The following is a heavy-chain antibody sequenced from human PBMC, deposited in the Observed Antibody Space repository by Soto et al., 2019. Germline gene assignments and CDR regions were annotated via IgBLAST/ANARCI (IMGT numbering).Heavy chain of an antibody. V-gene: IGHV3-30*03. CDR2: ISYDGGLQ. J-gene: IGHJ5*02. D-gene: IGHD5-18*01. Sequence: QAHLVESGGGVVQPGRSLRLSCAASGFTFTSYGMHWVRQAPGTRLEWVEVISYDGGLQHYADSVKGRFTISRDNSKNMVLLQMNSLRAEDTAVYYCVSDRGYGHASGPSSWGQGTLVSVSS. CDR1: GFTFTSYG. CDR3: VSDRGYGHASGPSS.